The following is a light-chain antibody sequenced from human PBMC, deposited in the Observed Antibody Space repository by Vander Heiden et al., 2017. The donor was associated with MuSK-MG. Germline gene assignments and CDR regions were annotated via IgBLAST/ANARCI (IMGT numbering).Light chain of an antibody. V-gene: IGLV1-40*01. CDR1: SSNIGAGYG. CDR3: QSYDSSLSGSVV. Sequence: QSVLTQPPSVSGAPGQRVTIYCTGSSSNIGAGYGVHWYQQLPGTAPNLLIYGNSNRPSGVPDRFSGSKSGTSASLAITGLQAEDEADYYCQSYDSSLSGSVVFGGGTKLTVL. J-gene: IGLJ2*01. CDR2: GNS.